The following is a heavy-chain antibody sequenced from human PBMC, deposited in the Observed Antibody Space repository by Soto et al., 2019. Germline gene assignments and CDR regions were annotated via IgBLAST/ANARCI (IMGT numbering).Heavy chain of an antibody. D-gene: IGHD6-13*01. CDR1: GFTFSSYG. CDR2: IWYDGSNK. Sequence: GGSLRLSCAASGFTFSSYGMHWVRQAPGKGLEWVAVIWYDGSNKYYADSVKGRFTISRDNSKNTLYLQMNSLRAEDTAVYYCARDPFAQQLDTPMRVGWFDPWGQGTLVTAPQ. V-gene: IGHV3-33*01. CDR3: ARDPFAQQLDTPMRVGWFDP. J-gene: IGHJ5*02.